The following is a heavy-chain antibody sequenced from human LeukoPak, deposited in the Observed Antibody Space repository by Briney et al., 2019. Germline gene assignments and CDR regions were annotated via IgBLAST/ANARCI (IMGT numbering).Heavy chain of an antibody. CDR2: ISGSGGTI. CDR1: GFIFNNYA. J-gene: IGHJ4*02. D-gene: IGHD1-26*01. Sequence: GGSLRLSCAASGFIFNNYAISWVRQAPGKGLEWVSAISGSGGTIYYADSVKGRFTISRDNAKNSLYLQMKSLRAEDTAVYYCARRGYHDYSGFDYWGQGTLVTVSS. V-gene: IGHV3-23*01. CDR3: ARRGYHDYSGFDY.